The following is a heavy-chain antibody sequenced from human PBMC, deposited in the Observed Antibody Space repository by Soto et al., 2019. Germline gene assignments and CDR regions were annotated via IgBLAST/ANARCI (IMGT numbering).Heavy chain of an antibody. CDR3: ARVKSKALYGDYVEHYYYGMDV. J-gene: IGHJ6*02. V-gene: IGHV1-2*04. CDR1: GYTFTGYY. Sequence: ASVKVSCKASGYTFTGYYMHWVRQAPGQGLEWMGWINPNSGGTNYAQKFQGWVTMTRDTSISTAYMELSRLRSDDTAVYYCARVKSKALYGDYVEHYYYGMDVWGQGTTVTVSS. CDR2: INPNSGGT. D-gene: IGHD4-17*01.